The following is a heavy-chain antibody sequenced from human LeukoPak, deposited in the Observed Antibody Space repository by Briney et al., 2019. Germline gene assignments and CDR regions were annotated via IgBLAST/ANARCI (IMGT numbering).Heavy chain of an antibody. CDR1: GGSISSGGYS. D-gene: IGHD3-16*01. Sequence: SETLSLTCAVSGGSISSGGYSWSWIRQPPGKGLEWIGYIYHSGSTHYNPSLKSRVTISVDRSKNQFSLKLSSVTAADTAVYYCATQRGGYFDYWGQGTLVTVSS. CDR2: IYHSGST. J-gene: IGHJ4*02. V-gene: IGHV4-30-2*01. CDR3: ATQRGGYFDY.